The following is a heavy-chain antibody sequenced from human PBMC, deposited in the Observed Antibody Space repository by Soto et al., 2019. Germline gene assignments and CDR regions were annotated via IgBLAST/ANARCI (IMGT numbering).Heavy chain of an antibody. Sequence: SETLSLTCAVYGGSISRYYWSWIRQPPGKGLEWIGYMYNTGSTIYNPSLKSRVTISVDTSKNQFSLKLNSVTAADTAVYYCARDLWGYCGADCYPLDVWGQGTTVTVSS. J-gene: IGHJ6*02. D-gene: IGHD2-21*02. V-gene: IGHV4-59*01. CDR3: ARDLWGYCGADCYPLDV. CDR2: MYNTGST. CDR1: GGSISRYY.